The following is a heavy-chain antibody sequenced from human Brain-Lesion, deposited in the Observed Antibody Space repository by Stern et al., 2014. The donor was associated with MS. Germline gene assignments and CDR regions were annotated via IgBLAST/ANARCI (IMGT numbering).Heavy chain of an antibody. V-gene: IGHV4-61*02. CDR1: GGSISSGGYY. CDR3: ARGRVVPGFQYYATDV. Sequence: VQLQESGPGLVKPSQTLSLSCTVSGGSISSGGYYWSWIRQPAGKGLEWIGRIFNSGSPSYTPSLKCRVTISIDTSKNQFSLSLNSITAADTAVYYCARGRVVPGFQYYATDVWGQGTTVIVSS. CDR2: IFNSGSP. D-gene: IGHD2-2*01. J-gene: IGHJ6*02.